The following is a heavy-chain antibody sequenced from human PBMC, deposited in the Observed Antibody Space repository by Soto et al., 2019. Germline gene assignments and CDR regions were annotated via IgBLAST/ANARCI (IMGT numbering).Heavy chain of an antibody. Sequence: QVQLVESGGGLVKPGGSLRLSCAASGFTFSDYYMTWIRQAPGKGLGWVSYISSTGNTIYYADSVKGRFTISRDNARNSMSLQLNSLRVEDTAVYYCAREIVVEVAARETYNWFDPWGQGTLVIVSS. V-gene: IGHV3-11*01. D-gene: IGHD2-15*01. J-gene: IGHJ5*02. CDR1: GFTFSDYY. CDR3: AREIVVEVAARETYNWFDP. CDR2: ISSTGNTI.